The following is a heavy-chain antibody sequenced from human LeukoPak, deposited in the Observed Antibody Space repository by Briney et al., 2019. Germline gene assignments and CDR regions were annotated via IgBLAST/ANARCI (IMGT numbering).Heavy chain of an antibody. CDR2: IYYSGST. CDR3: ARANGEAVGGNSEVPFNYGMDV. Sequence: PSQTLSLTCTVSGGSISSGDYYWSWIRQPPGKGLEWIGYIYYSGSTYYNPSLKSRVTISVDTSKNQFSLKLSSVTAADTAVYYCARANGEAVGGNSEVPFNYGMDVWGQGTTVTVSS. D-gene: IGHD4-23*01. CDR1: GGSISSGDYY. J-gene: IGHJ6*02. V-gene: IGHV4-30-4*01.